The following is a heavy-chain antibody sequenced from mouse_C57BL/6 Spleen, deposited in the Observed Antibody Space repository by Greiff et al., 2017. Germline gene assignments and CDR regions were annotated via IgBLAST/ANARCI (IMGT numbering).Heavy chain of an antibody. V-gene: IGHV3-8*01. J-gene: IGHJ2*01. D-gene: IGHD1-1*01. Sequence: EVQLQESGPGLAKPSQTLSLPCSVTGYSIPSAYWNWIRKFPGNKLEYMGYISYSSSTYYNPSLKSRISITRDTSKNQYNLQLNSVTTEDTATYYCARCLTAGVVDYWGQGTTLTVSS. CDR2: ISYSSST. CDR3: ARCLTAGVVDY. CDR1: GYSIPSAY.